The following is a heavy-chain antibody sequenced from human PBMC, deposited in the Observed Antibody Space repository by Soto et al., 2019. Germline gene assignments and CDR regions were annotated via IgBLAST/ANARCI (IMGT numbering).Heavy chain of an antibody. CDR3: ARDAPPLAYYYDPNWFDP. V-gene: IGHV3-48*02. CDR2: ISSSSSTI. CDR1: GFTFSSYS. Sequence: EVQLVESGGGLVQPGGSLRLSCAASGFTFSSYSMNWVRQAPGKGLEWVSYISSSSSTIYYADSVKGRFTISRDNAKNSLYLQMNSLRDEDTAVYYCARDAPPLAYYYDPNWFDPWSQGTLVTVSS. D-gene: IGHD3-22*01. J-gene: IGHJ5*02.